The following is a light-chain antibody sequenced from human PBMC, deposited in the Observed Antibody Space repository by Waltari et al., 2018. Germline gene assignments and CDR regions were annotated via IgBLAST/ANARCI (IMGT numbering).Light chain of an antibody. V-gene: IGKV4-1*01. Sequence: DIVMTQSPDSLAVSLVERATINGTSSQSVLYSSNNKNYLACYQQKPGQPPKLLIYWAYTRESGVPDRFSGSGSGTDFTLTISSLQAEDVAVYYCQQYYSTPLTFGGGTKVEIK. CDR2: WAY. J-gene: IGKJ4*01. CDR1: QSVLYSSNNKNY. CDR3: QQYYSTPLT.